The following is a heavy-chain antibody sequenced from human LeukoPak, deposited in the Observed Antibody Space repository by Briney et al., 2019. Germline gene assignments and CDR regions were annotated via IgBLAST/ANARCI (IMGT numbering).Heavy chain of an antibody. V-gene: IGHV3-7*03. D-gene: IGHD6-19*01. Sequence: GGSLRLSCAASGFTFSNYWMNWVRQAPGKGLEWVANIKQDGSEKYYVDSVKGRFSISRDNAKNSLYLQMSSLRAEDTAVYYCAGDKTTGGWYEFDYWGQGTLVTVSS. CDR3: AGDKTTGGWYEFDY. CDR1: GFTFSNYW. J-gene: IGHJ4*02. CDR2: IKQDGSEK.